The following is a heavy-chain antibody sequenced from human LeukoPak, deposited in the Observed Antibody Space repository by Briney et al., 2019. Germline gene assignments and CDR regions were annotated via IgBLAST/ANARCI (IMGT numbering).Heavy chain of an antibody. CDR3: VQTHRIAVADV. Sequence: PGGSLRLSCAASGLTFSSYAMSWVRQAPGKGLEWVSAISGSGGSTYYADSVKGRFTISRDNSKNTLYLQMNSLRAEDPAVYYCVQTHRIAVADVWGQGALFTVSS. V-gene: IGHV3-23*01. J-gene: IGHJ4*02. CDR1: GLTFSSYA. D-gene: IGHD6-19*01. CDR2: ISGSGGST.